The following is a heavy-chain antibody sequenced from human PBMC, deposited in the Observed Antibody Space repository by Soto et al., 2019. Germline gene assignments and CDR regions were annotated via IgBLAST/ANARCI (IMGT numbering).Heavy chain of an antibody. J-gene: IGHJ4*02. V-gene: IGHV3-20*04. Sequence: EVYLVESGGGVVRPGESLRLSCAASGFGFDEYGMSWVRQGPGKGLEWVSGINRHGERTGYAVSVKGRFTISRDNTKNSLYLQMNGLRVEDTAFYYCARDHRWGYDYGDYGDSWGQGTLVTVSS. D-gene: IGHD4-17*01. CDR2: INRHGERT. CDR1: GFGFDEYG. CDR3: ARDHRWGYDYGDYGDS.